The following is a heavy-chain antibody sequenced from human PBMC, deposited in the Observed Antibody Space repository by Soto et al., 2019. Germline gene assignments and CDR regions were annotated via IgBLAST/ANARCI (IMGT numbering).Heavy chain of an antibody. D-gene: IGHD3-3*01. CDR2: ISGYNGDT. CDR1: GYPFTRYS. Sequence: ASVKVSCKASGYPFTRYSIRWLRQSPGQGLEWMGWISGYNGDTEYSKNFQGRLTVTIDTSTTTASMELRSLRSDDTAVYYCARASLTIFGAPYGMDVWGQGTSVTVSS. CDR3: ARASLTIFGAPYGMDV. V-gene: IGHV1-18*04. J-gene: IGHJ6*02.